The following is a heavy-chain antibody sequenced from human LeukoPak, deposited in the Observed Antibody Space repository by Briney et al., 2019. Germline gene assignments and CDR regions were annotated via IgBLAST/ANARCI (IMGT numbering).Heavy chain of an antibody. V-gene: IGHV3-23*01. Sequence: GGSLRLSCIVSGSIFSSYAMNWVRQAPGKGLEWVSVISGSGGTTDYADSVKGRFTISRDNAKNSLYLQMNSLRAEDTALYYCAKSPTTTIYWYFDLWGRGTLVTVSS. CDR1: GSIFSSYA. CDR3: AKSPTTTIYWYFDL. J-gene: IGHJ2*01. CDR2: ISGSGGTT. D-gene: IGHD1-1*01.